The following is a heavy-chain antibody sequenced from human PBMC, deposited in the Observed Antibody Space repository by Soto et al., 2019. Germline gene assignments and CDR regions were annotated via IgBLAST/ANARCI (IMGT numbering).Heavy chain of an antibody. D-gene: IGHD2-2*01. V-gene: IGHV4-31*03. CDR2: IYYSGST. J-gene: IGHJ6*02. CDR1: GGSISSGGYY. Sequence: QVQLQESGPGLVKPSQTLSLTCTVSGGSISSGGYYWSWIRQHPGKGLEWIGYIYYSGSTYYNPSLKSRVTISVDTSKNQFSLKLSSVTAADTAVYYCARELGYCSSTSCSYYYYYYGMDVWGQGTTVTVSS. CDR3: ARELGYCSSTSCSYYYYYYGMDV.